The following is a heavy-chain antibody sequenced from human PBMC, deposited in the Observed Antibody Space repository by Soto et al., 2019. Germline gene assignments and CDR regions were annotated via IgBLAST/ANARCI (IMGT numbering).Heavy chain of an antibody. CDR1: GFTFSSYA. Sequence: EVQLLESGGGLVQPGGSLRLSCAASGFTFSSYAMSWVRQAPGKGLEWVSAISGSGGSTYYAASVKGRFTVSRDNSKNTVYLQMNSLRAEDTAVYFCAKGMYYYDSSGYRLFDYWGQGTLVTVSS. J-gene: IGHJ4*02. CDR3: AKGMYYYDSSGYRLFDY. V-gene: IGHV3-23*01. CDR2: ISGSGGST. D-gene: IGHD3-22*01.